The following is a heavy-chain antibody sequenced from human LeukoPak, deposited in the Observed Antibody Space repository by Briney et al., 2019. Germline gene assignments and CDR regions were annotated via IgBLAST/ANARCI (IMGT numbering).Heavy chain of an antibody. V-gene: IGHV4-34*01. D-gene: IGHD5-18*01. J-gene: IGHJ4*02. Sequence: SETLSLTCAVYGGSFSGYYWSWIRQPPGKGLEWIGEINHSGSTNYNPSLKSRVTISVDTSKNQFSLTLSSVTAADTAVYYCARGGGGYSYGYDFDYWGQGTLVTVSS. CDR3: ARGGGGYSYGYDFDY. CDR1: GGSFSGYY. CDR2: INHSGST.